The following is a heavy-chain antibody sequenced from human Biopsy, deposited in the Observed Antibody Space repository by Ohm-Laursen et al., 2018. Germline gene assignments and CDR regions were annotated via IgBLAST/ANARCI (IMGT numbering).Heavy chain of an antibody. J-gene: IGHJ3*02. CDR2: IAYDGSNK. CDR3: AKDGGQWLGGAFDI. D-gene: IGHD6-19*01. V-gene: IGHV3-30*18. Sequence: SLRLSCAASGFGMYAMHWVRQPPGKGLEWLAVIAYDGSNKYFAESVKGRFTISRDRSRDTVHLQMNSLRYEDTALYYCAKDGGQWLGGAFDIWGHGTMVSVSS. CDR1: GFGMYA.